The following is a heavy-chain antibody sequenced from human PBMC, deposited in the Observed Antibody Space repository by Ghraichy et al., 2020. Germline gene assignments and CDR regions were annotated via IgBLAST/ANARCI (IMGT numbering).Heavy chain of an antibody. D-gene: IGHD4-11*01. J-gene: IGHJ4*02. CDR2: MNPNSGNT. V-gene: IGHV1-8*01. CDR1: GYTFTSYD. Sequence: ASVKVSCKASGYTFTSYDINWVRQATGQGLEWMGWMNPNSGNTGYAQKFQGRVTMTRNTSISTAYMELSSLRSEDTAVYYCARGLRTTDPEDYWGQGTLVTVSS. CDR3: ARGLRTTDPEDY.